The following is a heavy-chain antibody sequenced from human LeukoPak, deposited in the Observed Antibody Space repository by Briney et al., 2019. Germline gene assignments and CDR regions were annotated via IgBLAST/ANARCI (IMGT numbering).Heavy chain of an antibody. D-gene: IGHD2-15*01. CDR3: ARHRVVAASLDAFDM. Sequence: PGGSLRLSCVPSGFTVSGHYTSWLRHAPGKGLEWVSIIYSIGNTFYGDSVKGRFTISRDNSKNTLNLQMNSLRAEDTAVYYCARHRVVAASLDAFDMWGQGTMVTVSS. CDR2: IYSIGNT. CDR1: GFTVSGHY. V-gene: IGHV3-53*01. J-gene: IGHJ3*02.